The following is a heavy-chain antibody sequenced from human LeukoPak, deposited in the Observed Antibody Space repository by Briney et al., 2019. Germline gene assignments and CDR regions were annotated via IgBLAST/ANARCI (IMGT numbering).Heavy chain of an antibody. D-gene: IGHD5-24*01. Sequence: GGSLRLSCAASGFTFSSYSMNWVRQAPGKGLEWVSSISSSSSYIYYADSVKGRFTISRDNAKNSLYLQMNSLRAEDTAVYYCARGRGGYKGFFDYWGQGTLVTVSS. CDR1: GFTFSSYS. V-gene: IGHV3-21*01. CDR2: ISSSSSYI. CDR3: ARGRGGYKGFFDY. J-gene: IGHJ4*02.